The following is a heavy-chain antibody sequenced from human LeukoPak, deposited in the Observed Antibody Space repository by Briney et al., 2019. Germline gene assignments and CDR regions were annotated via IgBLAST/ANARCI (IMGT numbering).Heavy chain of an antibody. CDR1: GGSFSGYY. Sequence: SETLSLTCAVYGGSFSGYYWSWIRQPPGKGLEWIGEINHSGSTNYNPSLKSRVTISVDTSKNQFSLKLSSVTAADTAVYYCARGGYDYVWGSYRRNWFDPRGQGTLVTVSS. CDR3: ARGGYDYVWGSYRRNWFDP. CDR2: INHSGST. J-gene: IGHJ5*02. V-gene: IGHV4-34*01. D-gene: IGHD3-16*02.